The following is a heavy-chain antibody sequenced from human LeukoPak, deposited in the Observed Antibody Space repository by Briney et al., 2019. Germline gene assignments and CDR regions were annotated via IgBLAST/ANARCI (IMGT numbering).Heavy chain of an antibody. V-gene: IGHV3-30-3*01. D-gene: IGHD3-9*01. J-gene: IGHJ4*02. CDR3: ARGDYDILTGYDY. CDR2: ISYDGSNK. Sequence: GGSLRLSCAASGFTFRNYVIHWVRQAPGKGLEWVAVISYDGSNKYYADSVKGRFTISRDNSKNTLYLQMNSLRAEDTAVYYCARGDYDILTGYDYWGQGTLVTVSS. CDR1: GFTFRNYV.